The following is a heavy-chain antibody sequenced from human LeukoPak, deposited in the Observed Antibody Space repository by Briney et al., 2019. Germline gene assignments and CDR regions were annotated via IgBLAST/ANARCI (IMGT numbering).Heavy chain of an antibody. CDR1: GGSISSYY. D-gene: IGHD3-10*01. J-gene: IGHJ5*02. V-gene: IGHV4-59*08. Sequence: PSETLSLTCTVSGGSISSYYWSWIRQPPGKGLEWIGYIYYSGSTNYNPSLKSRVTISVDTSKNQFSLKLSSVTAADTAVYYCAGYNYYGFYWFDPWGQGTLVTVSS. CDR2: IYYSGST. CDR3: AGYNYYGFYWFDP.